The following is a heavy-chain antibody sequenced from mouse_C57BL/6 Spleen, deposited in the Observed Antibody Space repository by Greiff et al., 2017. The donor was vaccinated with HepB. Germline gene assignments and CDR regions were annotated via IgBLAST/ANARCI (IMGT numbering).Heavy chain of an antibody. CDR2: IDPSDSYT. Sequence: QVQLQQPGAELVRPGTSVKLSCKASGYTFTSYWMHWVKQRPGQGLEWIGVIDPSDSYTNYNQKFKGKATLTVDTSSSTAYMQLSSLTSEDSAVYYCARYEAQATSAWFAYWGQGTLVTVSA. CDR3: ARYEAQATSAWFAY. CDR1: GYTFTSYW. V-gene: IGHV1-59*01. D-gene: IGHD3-2*02. J-gene: IGHJ3*01.